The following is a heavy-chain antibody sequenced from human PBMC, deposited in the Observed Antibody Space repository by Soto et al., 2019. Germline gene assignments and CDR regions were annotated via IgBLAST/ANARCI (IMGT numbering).Heavy chain of an antibody. V-gene: IGHV3-30*18. CDR3: AKWTWSGHYYYYGMDV. D-gene: IGHD3-3*01. Sequence: GGSLRLSCAASGFTFSSYGMHWVRQAPGKGLEWVAVISYDGSNKYYADSVKGRFTISRDNSKNTLYLQMNSLRAEDTAVYYCAKWTWSGHYYYYGMDVWGQGTTVTVSS. CDR2: ISYDGSNK. CDR1: GFTFSSYG. J-gene: IGHJ6*02.